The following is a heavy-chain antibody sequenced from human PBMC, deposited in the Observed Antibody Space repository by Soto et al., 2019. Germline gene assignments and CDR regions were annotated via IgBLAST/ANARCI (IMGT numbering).Heavy chain of an antibody. V-gene: IGHV4-39*01. CDR2: IYYIGNT. CDR1: NGSISSRSSY. Sequence: QLQLQESGSGLVKPSETLSLTCIVSNGSISSRSSYWGWIRQPPGKGLEWIGSIYYIGNTYYNPSRKRRGTIALDTAKTQFSLKMISVTAAETAVYFCGGQDYGAKGYYFENWGQGALVTVSS. J-gene: IGHJ4*02. CDR3: GGQDYGAKGYYFEN. D-gene: IGHD4-17*01.